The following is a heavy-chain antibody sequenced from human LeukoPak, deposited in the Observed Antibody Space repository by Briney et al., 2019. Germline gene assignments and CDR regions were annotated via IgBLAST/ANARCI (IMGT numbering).Heavy chain of an antibody. V-gene: IGHV3-23*01. D-gene: IGHD6-13*01. CDR2: ISGSGGST. CDR1: GFTFSSYA. J-gene: IGHJ5*02. Sequence: GGSLRLSCAASGFTFSSYAMSWVRQAPGKGLEWVSVISGSGGSTYYADSVKGRFTISRDNSKNTLYLQMNSLRAEDTAVYYCAGGHSSSWYSFDPWGQGTLVTVSS. CDR3: AGGHSSSWYSFDP.